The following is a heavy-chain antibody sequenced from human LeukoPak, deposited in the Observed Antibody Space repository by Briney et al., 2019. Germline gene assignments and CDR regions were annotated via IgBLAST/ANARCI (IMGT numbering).Heavy chain of an antibody. CDR1: GFTFSSYG. D-gene: IGHD5-12*01. CDR3: ARDHQRDRGYSGYGDYYMDV. J-gene: IGHJ6*03. V-gene: IGHV3-23*01. CDR2: ISGSGGST. Sequence: PGGTLRLSCAASGFTFSSYGMSWVRQAPGKGLEWVSAISGSGGSTYYADSVKGRFTISRDNSKNTLYLQMNSLRSDDTAVYYCARDHQRDRGYSGYGDYYMDVWGKGTTVTVSS.